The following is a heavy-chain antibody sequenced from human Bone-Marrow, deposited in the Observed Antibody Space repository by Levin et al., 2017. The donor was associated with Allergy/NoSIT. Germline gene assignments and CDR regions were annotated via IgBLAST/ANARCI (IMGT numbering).Heavy chain of an antibody. CDR1: GYTFTSYY. CDR2: INPSGGST. J-gene: IGHJ3*02. V-gene: IGHV1-46*01. CDR3: ARGNYDILTGYYIDAFDI. Sequence: ASVKVSCKASGYTFTSYYMHWVRQAPGQGLEWMGIINPSGGSTSYAQKFQGRVTMTRDTSTSTVYMELSSLRSEDTAVYYCARGNYDILTGYYIDAFDIWGQGTMVTVSS. D-gene: IGHD3-9*01.